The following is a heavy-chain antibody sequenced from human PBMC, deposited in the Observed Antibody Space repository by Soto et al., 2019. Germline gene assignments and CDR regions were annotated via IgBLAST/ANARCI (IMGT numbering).Heavy chain of an antibody. V-gene: IGHV4-59*01. CDR2: IYYSGST. D-gene: IGHD5-18*01. Sequence: SETLSLTWTVSGGSISSYYWSWIRQPPGKGLEWIGYIYYSGSTNYNPSLKSRVTISVDTSKNQFSLKLSSVTAADTAVYYCARAPIQLWLEGWFDPWGQRTLVTVSS. J-gene: IGHJ5*02. CDR1: GGSISSYY. CDR3: ARAPIQLWLEGWFDP.